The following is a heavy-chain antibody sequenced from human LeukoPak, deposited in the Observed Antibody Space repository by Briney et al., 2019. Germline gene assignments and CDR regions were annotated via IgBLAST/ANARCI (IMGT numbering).Heavy chain of an antibody. Sequence: GGSLRPSCAASGFSLSSYSTNWVRQAPGKGLEWVSSITISSNFIYYADSVKGRFTISRDNAKDSLYLQMNSLRAEDTAVYFCARDGHGDGILTGYSYFGMDVWGQGTTVTVSS. D-gene: IGHD3-9*01. CDR3: ARDGHGDGILTGYSYFGMDV. V-gene: IGHV3-21*01. CDR2: ITISSNFI. CDR1: GFSLSSYS. J-gene: IGHJ6*02.